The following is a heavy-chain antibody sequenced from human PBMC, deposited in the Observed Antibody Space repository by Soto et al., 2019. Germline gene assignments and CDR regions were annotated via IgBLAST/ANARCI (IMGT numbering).Heavy chain of an antibody. V-gene: IGHV4-4*02. CDR2: INHSGAT. CDR1: GGPITSDNW. D-gene: IGHD2-8*02. CDR3: TKDHTGSDDFDL. Sequence: PSETLSLTCAVSGGPITSDNWYNWVRQPQGKGLECIGEINHSGATNYSPSLKSRVTISVDKSKNQFSLKLTSVTAADTAMYYCTKDHTGSDDFDLWGQGTMVTVS. J-gene: IGHJ3*01.